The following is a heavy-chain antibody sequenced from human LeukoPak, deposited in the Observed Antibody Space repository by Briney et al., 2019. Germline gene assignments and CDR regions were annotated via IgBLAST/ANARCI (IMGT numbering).Heavy chain of an antibody. CDR1: GFTFSICN. Sequence: PGLSLRLSCAASGFTFSICNMNWVRQAPGKGLEWVSYISRRGSNIFYADSVKGGFTIARDNANKSLYLQMNSLRAEDTAAYYCAREAAIQLWRGSGAHYDYWGQGTLVTVSS. CDR2: ISRRGSNI. D-gene: IGHD5-18*01. CDR3: AREAAIQLWRGSGAHYDY. V-gene: IGHV3-48*03. J-gene: IGHJ4*02.